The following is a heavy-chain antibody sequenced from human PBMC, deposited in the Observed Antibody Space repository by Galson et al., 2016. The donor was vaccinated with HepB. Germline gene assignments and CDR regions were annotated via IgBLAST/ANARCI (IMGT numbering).Heavy chain of an antibody. D-gene: IGHD3-22*01. V-gene: IGHV4-59*01. Sequence: SETLSLTCTVSGGSMDHYYWAWIRQTPAKGLEWIGHVYYSGPTEYNPSLKGRVTIGVDGSRNQFSLILTSVTTADSAIYYGAGDYGSDYYDGSGHYVAYWGQGTLVTVSS. CDR2: VYYSGPT. CDR1: GGSMDHYY. J-gene: IGHJ4*02. CDR3: AGDYGSDYYDGSGHYVAY.